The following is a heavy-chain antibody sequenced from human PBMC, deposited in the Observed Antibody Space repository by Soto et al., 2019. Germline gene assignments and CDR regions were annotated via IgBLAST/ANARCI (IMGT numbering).Heavy chain of an antibody. V-gene: IGHV3-23*01. CDR1: GFTFSSYA. CDR2: ISGSGGST. J-gene: IGHJ3*02. CDR3: ARDPEISVLDAFDI. Sequence: GGSLRLSCAASGFTFSSYAMSWVRQAPGKGLEWVSAISGSGGSTYYADSVKGRFTISRDNAKNSLYLQMNSLRDEDTAVYYCARDPEISVLDAFDIWGQGTMVTVSS.